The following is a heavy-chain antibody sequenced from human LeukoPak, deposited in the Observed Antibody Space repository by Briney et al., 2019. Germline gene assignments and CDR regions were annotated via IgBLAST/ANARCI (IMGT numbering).Heavy chain of an antibody. D-gene: IGHD3-3*01. CDR2: INHSGST. V-gene: IGHV4-34*01. CDR3: ARGIGRVLRGAFDI. J-gene: IGHJ3*02. Sequence: NPSETLSLTCAVYGGSFTGYYWSWIRQPPGKGLEWIGEINHSGSTNYNPSLKSRVTISVDTSKNQFSLKLGSVTAADTAVYYCARGIGRVLRGAFDIWGQGTMVTVSS. CDR1: GGSFTGYY.